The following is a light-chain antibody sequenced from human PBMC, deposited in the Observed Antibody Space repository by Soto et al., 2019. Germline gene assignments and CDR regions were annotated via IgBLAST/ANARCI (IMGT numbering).Light chain of an antibody. CDR1: QNIDNY. CDR3: QQSHSTPIYS. CDR2: AAS. J-gene: IGKJ2*03. V-gene: IGKV1-39*01. Sequence: DIQMTQSPSSLSASVGDRVTITCRASQNIDNYLNWYQQKPGKAPNLLIYAASSLQSGVPSRFAGSGSGTHFTLTISTLHPDDVGTYCCQQSHSTPIYSFGKGTK.